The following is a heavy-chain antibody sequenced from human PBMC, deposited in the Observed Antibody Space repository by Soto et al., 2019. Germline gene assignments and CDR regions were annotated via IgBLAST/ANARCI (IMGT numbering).Heavy chain of an antibody. Sequence: TSETLSLTCTVSGGSISSYYWSWIRQPPGKGLERIGYIYYSGSTNYNPSLKSRVTISVDTSKNQFSLKLSSVTAADTAVYYCARAAYLDYDYIWGSYRPLGSDAFDIWGQGTMVTVSS. J-gene: IGHJ3*02. CDR1: GGSISSYY. CDR3: ARAAYLDYDYIWGSYRPLGSDAFDI. V-gene: IGHV4-59*01. D-gene: IGHD3-16*02. CDR2: IYYSGST.